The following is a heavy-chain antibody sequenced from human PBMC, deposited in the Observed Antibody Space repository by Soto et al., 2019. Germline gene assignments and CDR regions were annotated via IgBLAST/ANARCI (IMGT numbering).Heavy chain of an antibody. CDR3: TRRGDGSGTLDY. Sequence: QVQLQESGPGLVKPPGTLSLTCAVSGGSISSSIWCNWVRLPPGKGLEWIGEIYHSGTANYNPSLKSRVTISVDKSKNQFSLKLSSVTAADTAVYYCTRRGDGSGTLDYWGQGTLVTVSS. J-gene: IGHJ4*02. CDR2: IYHSGTA. V-gene: IGHV4-4*03. D-gene: IGHD3-10*01. CDR1: GGSISSSIW.